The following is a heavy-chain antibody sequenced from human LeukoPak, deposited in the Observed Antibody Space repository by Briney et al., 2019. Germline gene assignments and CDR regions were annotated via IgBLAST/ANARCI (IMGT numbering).Heavy chain of an antibody. CDR1: GGSISSSSYY. D-gene: IGHD3-22*01. CDR3: ARLGKDDYDSSGYKYYFDY. CDR2: IYYSGST. J-gene: IGHJ4*02. Sequence: SETLSLTCTVSGGSISSSSYYWGWIRQPPGKGLEWIGSIYYSGSTYYNPSLKSRVTISVDTSKNQFSLKLSSVTAADTAVYYCARLGKDDYDSSGYKYYFDYWGQGTLVTVSS. V-gene: IGHV4-39*01.